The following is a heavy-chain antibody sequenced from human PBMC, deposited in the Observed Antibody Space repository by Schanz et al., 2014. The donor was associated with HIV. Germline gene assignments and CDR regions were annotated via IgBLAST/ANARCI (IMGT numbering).Heavy chain of an antibody. CDR2: ISYDGSNK. CDR1: GFTFSSYA. V-gene: IGHV3-30-3*01. J-gene: IGHJ6*02. CDR3: ARERMTANWKAGMDV. D-gene: IGHD2-21*02. Sequence: QVQLVESGGGVVQPGRSLRLSCAASGFTFSSYAMHWVRQAPGKGLEWVAVISYDGSNKYYADSVKGRFIISRDNSKNTLYLQVNSLRAEDTAVYYCARERMTANWKAGMDVWGQGTTVTVSS.